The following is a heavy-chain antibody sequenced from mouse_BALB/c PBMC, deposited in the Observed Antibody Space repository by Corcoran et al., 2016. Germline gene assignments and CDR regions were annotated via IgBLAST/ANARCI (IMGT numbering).Heavy chain of an antibody. Sequence: EVQLQQSGPELVKPGASVKMSCKASGYTFTSYVMHWVKQKPGQGLEWSGYINPYNDGTKYNGKFKGKTTLTSDKSSSTAYMELSGLTSEDSAGDYGARGDYGSSPAWVVYGGQGTLVAVSA. V-gene: IGHV1S136*01. CDR3: ARGDYGSSPAWVVY. J-gene: IGHJ3*01. CDR1: GYTFTSYV. CDR2: INPYNDGT. D-gene: IGHD1-1*01.